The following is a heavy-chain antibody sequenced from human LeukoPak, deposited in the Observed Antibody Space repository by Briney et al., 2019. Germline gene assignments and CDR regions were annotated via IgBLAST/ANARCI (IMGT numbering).Heavy chain of an antibody. CDR2: IDLSDSYT. CDR3: ATSLRGYSGYDWNY. V-gene: IGHV5-10-1*01. Sequence: GESLKIPCKGSGYSFTSYCVRWVRQMPGKGLEWRGRIDLSDSYTNYSPSFQGHVTISADKSISTAYLQWSSLKASDTAMYYCATSLRGYSGYDWNYWGQGTLVTVSS. CDR1: GYSFTSYC. J-gene: IGHJ4*02. D-gene: IGHD5-12*01.